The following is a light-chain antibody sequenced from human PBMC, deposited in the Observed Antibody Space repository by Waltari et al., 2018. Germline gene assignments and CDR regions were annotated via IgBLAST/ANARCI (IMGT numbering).Light chain of an antibody. CDR1: QSISSY. V-gene: IGKV1-39*01. CDR3: QQSYSTTSIT. Sequence: DIQTTQSPSSLSASVGDRVNITGRPSQSISSYVNWYQQKAGKAPKLLIYSASSLKSGVPSRFSGSGSGTDFTLTISSLQPEDFATYYCQQSYSTTSITFGQGTRLEIK. J-gene: IGKJ5*01. CDR2: SAS.